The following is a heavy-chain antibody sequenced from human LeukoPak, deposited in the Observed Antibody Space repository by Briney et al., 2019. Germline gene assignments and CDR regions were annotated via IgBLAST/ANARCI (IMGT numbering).Heavy chain of an antibody. CDR1: GFTFSSYS. D-gene: IGHD6-13*01. V-gene: IGHV3-21*01. CDR2: ISFGSGYI. CDR3: ASAGLVYSSGWYLETPFDY. J-gene: IGHJ4*02. Sequence: GGSLRLSCAASGFTFSSYSMNWVRQAPGKGLEWVSSISFGSGYIYYADSVKGRFTISRDNAKNSLYLQMNSLRAEDTAVYYCASAGLVYSSGWYLETPFDYWGQGTLVTVSS.